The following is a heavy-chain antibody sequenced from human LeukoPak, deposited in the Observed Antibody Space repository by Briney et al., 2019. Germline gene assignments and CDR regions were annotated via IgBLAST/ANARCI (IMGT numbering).Heavy chain of an antibody. D-gene: IGHD6-19*01. CDR2: ITSSSSYI. CDR3: AREMLAAVAAQS. CDR1: GLTFSSYS. V-gene: IGHV3-21*01. J-gene: IGHJ5*02. Sequence: NTGGSLRLSCAASGLTFSSYSMNWVRQAPGKGLEWVSSITSSSSYIYYADSVKGRFTISRDNAKNSLYLQMNSLRAEDTAVYYCAREMLAAVAAQSWGQGTLVTVSS.